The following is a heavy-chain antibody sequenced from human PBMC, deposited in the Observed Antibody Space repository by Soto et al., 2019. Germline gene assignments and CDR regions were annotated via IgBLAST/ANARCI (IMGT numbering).Heavy chain of an antibody. CDR3: ARSIRGYDRGYYYYMDV. J-gene: IGHJ6*03. CDR1: GYSFTSYW. CDR2: TYPGDSDT. D-gene: IGHD5-12*01. V-gene: IGHV5-51*01. Sequence: GESLKISCKGSGYSFTSYWIGWVRQMPGKGLEWMGITYPGDSDTRYSPSFQGQVTISADKSISTAYLQWSSLKASDTAMYYCARSIRGYDRGYYYYMDVWGKGTTVTVSS.